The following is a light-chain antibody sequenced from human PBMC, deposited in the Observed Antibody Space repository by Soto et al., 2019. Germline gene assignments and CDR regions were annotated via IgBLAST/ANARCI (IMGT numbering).Light chain of an antibody. Sequence: EIVLTQSPGTLSLSPGERATLSCRASQSVSSSYLAWYQQKPGQAPRFLTYGASTRATGIPDRFSGSGSGTDFTLTISRLEPEDFAVYYCQQYGSSPTTFGQGTKVDIK. CDR2: GAS. CDR3: QQYGSSPTT. V-gene: IGKV3-20*01. CDR1: QSVSSSY. J-gene: IGKJ1*01.